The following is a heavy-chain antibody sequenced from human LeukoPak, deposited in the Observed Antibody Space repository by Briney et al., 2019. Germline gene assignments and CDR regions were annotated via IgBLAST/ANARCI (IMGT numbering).Heavy chain of an antibody. CDR1: GFTFSNAW. CDR2: IKSKTDGGTT. J-gene: IGHJ4*02. CDR3: TTEGLPGSFDY. D-gene: IGHD4-11*01. V-gene: IGHV3-15*01. Sequence: GGSLRLSCAASGFTFSNAWMSWVRQAPGKGLEWVGRIKSKTDGGTTDYAAPVKGRFTISRDDSKNTLYLQMNSLEAEDTAMYYCTTEGLPGSFDYWGQGTLVTVSS.